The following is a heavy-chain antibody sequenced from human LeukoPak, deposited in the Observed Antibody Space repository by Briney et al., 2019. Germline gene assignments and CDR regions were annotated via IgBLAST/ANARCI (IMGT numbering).Heavy chain of an antibody. CDR2: ISSSSSTI. Sequence: GGSLRLSCAASGFTFSSYSMNWVRQAPGKGLEWVSYISSSSSTIYYADSVKGRFTISRDNAKNSLYLQMNSLRAEDTAVYYCAREAYHYDFWSGYYRGTNWFDPWGQGTLVTVSS. CDR1: GFTFSSYS. D-gene: IGHD3-3*01. J-gene: IGHJ5*02. V-gene: IGHV3-48*01. CDR3: AREAYHYDFWSGYYRGTNWFDP.